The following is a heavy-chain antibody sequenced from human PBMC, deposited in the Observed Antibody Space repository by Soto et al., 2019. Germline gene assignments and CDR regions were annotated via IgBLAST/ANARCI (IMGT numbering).Heavy chain of an antibody. CDR1: GFTFNTYW. J-gene: IGHJ5*02. CDR2: IKQDGTET. V-gene: IGHV3-7*01. CDR3: ALEVRATLVT. D-gene: IGHD1-26*01. Sequence: EVQLVESGGGLVQPGGSLRLSCAASGFTFNTYWMAWVRQAPGKGPEWVASIKQDGTETFYMDSVRGRFTISRDNAKKSLYLQMNRRRGGEVAVDYWALEVRATLVTWGQGTLVTVSS.